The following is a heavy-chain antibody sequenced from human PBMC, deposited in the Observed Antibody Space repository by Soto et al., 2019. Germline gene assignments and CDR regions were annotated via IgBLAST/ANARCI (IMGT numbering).Heavy chain of an antibody. Sequence: GESLKISCAASGFTVSSNYMSWVRQAPGKGLEWVSVIYSGGSTYYADSVKGRFTISRHNSKNTLYLQMNSLRAEDTAVYYCARDGIAAAVNYGMDVWGQGTTVTVSS. CDR3: ARDGIAAAVNYGMDV. CDR2: IYSGGST. V-gene: IGHV3-53*04. CDR1: GFTVSSNY. D-gene: IGHD6-13*01. J-gene: IGHJ6*02.